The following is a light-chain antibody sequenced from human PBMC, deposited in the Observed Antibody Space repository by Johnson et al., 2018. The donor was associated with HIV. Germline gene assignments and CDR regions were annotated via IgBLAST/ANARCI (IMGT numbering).Light chain of an antibody. CDR3: GTWDTSLSTGGG. J-gene: IGLJ1*01. CDR2: KDN. V-gene: IGLV1-51*02. Sequence: QSVLTQSPSVSAAPGQKVTISCSGSSSTVGNNFVSWYQVLPGTAPKLLIYKDNERPSGIPDRFSGSKSGTSATLGITGLQTGDEADYYCGTWDTSLSTGGGFGTGTKVTVL. CDR1: SSTVGNNF.